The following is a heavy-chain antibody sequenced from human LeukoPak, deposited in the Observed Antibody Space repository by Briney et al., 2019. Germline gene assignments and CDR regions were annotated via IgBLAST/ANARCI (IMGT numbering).Heavy chain of an antibody. CDR2: INHSGST. D-gene: IGHD6-6*01. Sequence: SETLSLTCTVYGGSFSGYYWSWIRRPPGKGLEWIGEINHSGSTNYNPSLKSRVTISVDTSRNQFSLKLSSVTAADTAVYYCARPVERIAASYDAFDIWGQGTMVTVSS. V-gene: IGHV4-34*01. J-gene: IGHJ3*02. CDR1: GGSFSGYY. CDR3: ARPVERIAASYDAFDI.